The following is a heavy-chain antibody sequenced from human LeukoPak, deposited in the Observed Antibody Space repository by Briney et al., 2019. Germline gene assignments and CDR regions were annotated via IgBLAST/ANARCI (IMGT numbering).Heavy chain of an antibody. D-gene: IGHD3-10*01. V-gene: IGHV4-4*07. Sequence: SETLSLTRTVSGGSISNFYWSWIRQPAGKGLEWIGRIFTRGSTNYNPSLKSRVTMSVDTSKNQFSVKLNSVTAADTAVYYCARGRYGSGSYFFDYWGQGTLVTVSS. CDR2: IFTRGST. CDR3: ARGRYGSGSYFFDY. CDR1: GGSISNFY. J-gene: IGHJ4*02.